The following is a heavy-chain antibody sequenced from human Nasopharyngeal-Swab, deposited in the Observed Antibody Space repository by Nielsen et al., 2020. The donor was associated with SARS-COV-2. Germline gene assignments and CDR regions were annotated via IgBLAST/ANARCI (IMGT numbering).Heavy chain of an antibody. CDR3: ARHYDCWSGYYISHFYGMDV. D-gene: IGHD3-3*01. V-gene: IGHV3-7*01. J-gene: IGHJ6*02. CDR2: IKHDGREK. Sequence: GESLNTPCAALGFTFSSYWMTWVRQAPGKGLEWVANIKHDGREKNYAASVKGRFTISRDNAKSTLHMQMNSLRAEDTAVYYCARHYDCWSGYYISHFYGMDVWGQGTTVTVSS. CDR1: GFTFSSYW.